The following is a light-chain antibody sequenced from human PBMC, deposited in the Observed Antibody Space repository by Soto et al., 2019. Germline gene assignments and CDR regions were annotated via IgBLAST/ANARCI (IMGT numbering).Light chain of an antibody. J-gene: IGKJ1*01. Sequence: DIQMTKSPSTLSASVGDRVTITCRASQSISSWLAWFQQKPGKAPKLLMYDASSLESGVPSRFRGSGSGTEFTLPISSRLPDDFATYYYQQDGTYLWMFGQGTRVDTK. V-gene: IGKV1-5*01. CDR1: QSISSW. CDR2: DAS. CDR3: QQDGTYLWM.